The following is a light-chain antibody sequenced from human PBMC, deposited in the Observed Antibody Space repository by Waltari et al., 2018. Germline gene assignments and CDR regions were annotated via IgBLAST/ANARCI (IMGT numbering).Light chain of an antibody. Sequence: QSALTQPASVSGSPGQSITISCTGTSSDGGSNNLVSWYQHPPGKAPKLIIYEETKRPSGVSNLFSCSKSGNTASLTISGLQAEDEADYYCCSYAGSTAAILLGGGTKLTVL. CDR1: SSDGGSNNL. J-gene: IGLJ2*01. CDR3: CSYAGSTAAIL. CDR2: EET. V-gene: IGLV2-23*01.